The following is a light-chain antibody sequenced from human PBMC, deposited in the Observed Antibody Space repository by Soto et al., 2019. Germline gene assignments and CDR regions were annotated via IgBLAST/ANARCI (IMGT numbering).Light chain of an antibody. V-gene: IGLV1-47*01. CDR1: NSNIGSNY. Sequence: QSVLTQPPSASGTPGQTVTISCSGRNSNIGSNYVYWYQQLPGTTPRLLMYRADQRPSGVPDRFSGSKSGTSASLAVSGLRSEDEADYYCAAWYDTSSGLVFGGGTQLTVL. J-gene: IGLJ2*01. CDR3: AAWYDTSSGLV. CDR2: RAD.